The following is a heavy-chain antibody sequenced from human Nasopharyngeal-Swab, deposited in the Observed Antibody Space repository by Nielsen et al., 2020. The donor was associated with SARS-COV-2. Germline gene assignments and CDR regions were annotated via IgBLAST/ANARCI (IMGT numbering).Heavy chain of an antibody. CDR2: IYYSGST. Sequence: WIRQPPGKGLEWIGYIYYSGSTNYNPSLKSRVTISVDTSKNQFSLKLSSVTAADTAVYYCAREFQLGDRYYFDYWGQGTLVTVSS. V-gene: IGHV4-59*01. CDR3: AREFQLGDRYYFDY. J-gene: IGHJ4*02. D-gene: IGHD1-1*01.